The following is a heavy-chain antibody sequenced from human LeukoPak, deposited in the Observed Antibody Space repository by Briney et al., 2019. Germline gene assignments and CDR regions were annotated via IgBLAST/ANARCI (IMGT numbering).Heavy chain of an antibody. CDR1: GFTVSSNY. D-gene: IGHD4-23*01. V-gene: IGHV3-21*01. J-gene: IGHJ6*02. Sequence: PGGSLRLSCAASGFTVSSNYMSWVRQAPGKGLEWVSSISSSSSHIYYADSVRGRFTISRDNAKNSLFLQMNSLRAEDTAVYYCARDRPPVITDYYYYGMDVWGQGTTVTVSS. CDR2: ISSSSSHI. CDR3: ARDRPPVITDYYYYGMDV.